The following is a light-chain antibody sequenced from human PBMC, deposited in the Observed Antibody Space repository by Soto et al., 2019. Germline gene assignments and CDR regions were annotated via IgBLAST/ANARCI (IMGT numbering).Light chain of an antibody. Sequence: QLVLTQPPSVSGAPGQRVTISCTGSSSNIGAGYDVHWYQQLPGTAPKLLIYGNSNRPSGVPDRFSGSKSGTSASLAITGLQAEDEDDYYCQSYDSSLSGSNVVFGGGTKVTVL. CDR3: QSYDSSLSGSNVV. J-gene: IGLJ2*01. CDR1: SSNIGAGYD. V-gene: IGLV1-40*01. CDR2: GNS.